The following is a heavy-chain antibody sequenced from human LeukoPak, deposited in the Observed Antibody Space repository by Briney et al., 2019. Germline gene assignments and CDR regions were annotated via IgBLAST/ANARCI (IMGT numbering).Heavy chain of an antibody. D-gene: IGHD2-21*02. J-gene: IGHJ4*02. CDR2: TYGGSTTT. CDR1: GFSFSDYY. Sequence: GGSLRLSCAASGFSFSDYYMSWIRQAPGKGLEWVSYTYGGSTTTYYADSVKGRFTISRDNAKDSLFLEINSLRAEDTAVYYCAGGDLHRYPDSWGQGTLVTVSA. V-gene: IGHV3-11*01. CDR3: AGGDLHRYPDS.